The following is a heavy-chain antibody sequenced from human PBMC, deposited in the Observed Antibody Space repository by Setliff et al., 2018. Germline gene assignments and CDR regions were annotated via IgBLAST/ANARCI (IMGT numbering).Heavy chain of an antibody. Sequence: LSLTCTVSGGSISSSSHYWGWIRQPPGKGLEWIGSIYYTGSTYYNPSLKSRVTMSVDTSKRQFSLKPGSATAADTAVYYCARDMGQPYYFESWGLGTLVTVSS. V-gene: IGHV4-39*07. CDR3: ARDMGQPYYFES. CDR1: GGSISSSSHY. CDR2: IYYTGST. J-gene: IGHJ4*02. D-gene: IGHD1-1*01.